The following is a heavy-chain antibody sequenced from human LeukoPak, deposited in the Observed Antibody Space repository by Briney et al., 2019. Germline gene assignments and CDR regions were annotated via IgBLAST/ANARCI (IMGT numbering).Heavy chain of an antibody. J-gene: IGHJ6*03. Sequence: GRSLRLSCAASGFTFSSYGMHWVRQAPGKGLEWVAVIWYDGSNKYYADSVKGRFTISRDNSKNTLYLQMNSLRAEDTAVYYCAKGELERQNYYYYMDVWGKGTTVTVSS. CDR3: AKGELERQNYYYYMDV. V-gene: IGHV3-33*06. CDR2: IWYDGSNK. CDR1: GFTFSSYG. D-gene: IGHD1-1*01.